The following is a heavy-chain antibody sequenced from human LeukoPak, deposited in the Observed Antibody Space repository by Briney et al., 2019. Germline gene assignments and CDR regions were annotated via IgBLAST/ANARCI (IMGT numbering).Heavy chain of an antibody. V-gene: IGHV4-39*01. J-gene: IGHJ4*02. CDR2: LYYSGST. D-gene: IGHD5-12*01. Sequence: SETLSLTCSVSGGSISSSSYYWGWLRQPPGKGLEWIGSLYYSGSTYYNPSLKSRVTISVDTSKNQFSLKLSSVTAADTAVYYCARQLRGYSGYDKYYFDYWGQGTLVTVSS. CDR1: GGSISSSSYY. CDR3: ARQLRGYSGYDKYYFDY.